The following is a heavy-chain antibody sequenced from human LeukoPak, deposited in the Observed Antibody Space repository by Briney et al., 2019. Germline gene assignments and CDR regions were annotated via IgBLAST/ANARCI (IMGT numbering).Heavy chain of an antibody. CDR2: IIADGGAT. J-gene: IGHJ4*02. Sequence: PGGSLRLSCAASGFTFSSYAMSWVRQAPGKGLEWVSGIIADGGATFYADSVRGRFTISRDNSRNTLDLQMNSLRVEDTAVYYCGKGRVSEWGQGTLVTVSS. CDR1: GFTFSSYA. CDR3: GKGRVSE. D-gene: IGHD6-19*01. V-gene: IGHV3-23*01.